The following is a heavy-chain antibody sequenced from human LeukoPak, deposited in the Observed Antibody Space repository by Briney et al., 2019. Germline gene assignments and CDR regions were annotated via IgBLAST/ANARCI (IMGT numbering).Heavy chain of an antibody. CDR3: ARSRLWFGELSARLAYFDY. CDR1: GGSISSGGYY. D-gene: IGHD3-10*01. CDR2: IYYSGST. Sequence: SSQTLSLTCTVSGGSISSGGYYWSWIRQHPGKGLEWIGYIYYSGSTYYNPSLKSRVIISVDTSKNQFSLKLSSVTAADTAVYYCARSRLWFGELSARLAYFDYWGQGTLVTVSS. V-gene: IGHV4-31*03. J-gene: IGHJ4*02.